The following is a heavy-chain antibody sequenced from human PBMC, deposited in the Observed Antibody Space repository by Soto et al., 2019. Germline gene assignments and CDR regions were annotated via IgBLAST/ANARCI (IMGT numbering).Heavy chain of an antibody. J-gene: IGHJ5*02. CDR3: APVFDL. Sequence: DVQLVESGGGLVQPGGSLRVSCAASGFTLGSHRIHWVRQAPGKGLEWVSRIDTDGGGTSYADSVKGRFTISTDNAKNTVYLQMNGLRAEDTAVYYCAPVFDLWGQGILVTVSS. V-gene: IGHV3-74*01. CDR2: IDTDGGGT. CDR1: GFTLGSHR.